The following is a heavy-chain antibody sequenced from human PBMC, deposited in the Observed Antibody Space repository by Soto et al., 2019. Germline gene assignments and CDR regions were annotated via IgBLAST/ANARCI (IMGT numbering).Heavy chain of an antibody. CDR1: GFSVEIYW. V-gene: IGHV3-7*01. J-gene: IGHJ4*02. CDR3: ARENWFFDY. D-gene: IGHD3-10*01. Sequence: EVHLVESGGGLVQRGGSLRLCCAASGFSVEIYWMGWVRQAPGKGLEWVANINPDGSGEYYLDSVKGRFTISRDNAKNSVYLQMNSLVGDDTAVYYCARENWFFDYCGQGTPVTVSS. CDR2: INPDGSGE.